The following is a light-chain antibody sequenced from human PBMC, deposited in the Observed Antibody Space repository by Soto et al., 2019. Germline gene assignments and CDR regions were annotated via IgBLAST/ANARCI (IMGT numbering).Light chain of an antibody. V-gene: IGLV2-14*03. Sequence: QSALTQPASVSGSPGQWITISCTGTSSDVGGYNYVSWYQQHPGKAPKLMIYEVSNRPSGVSNRFSGSKSGNTASLTISGLQAEDEADYYCSSYTGSNTPYVFGTGTKVTVL. CDR1: SSDVGGYNY. J-gene: IGLJ1*01. CDR2: EVS. CDR3: SSYTGSNTPYV.